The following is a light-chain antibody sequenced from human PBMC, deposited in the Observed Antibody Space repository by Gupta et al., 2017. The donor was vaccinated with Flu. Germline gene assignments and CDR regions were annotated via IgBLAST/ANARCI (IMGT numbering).Light chain of an antibody. CDR1: QTISTW. J-gene: IGKJ1*01. CDR2: KAS. Sequence: RVTITCRASQTISTWLAWYQQKPGKAPKLLIYKASTLEKGVPSRFSGSGSGAEFILTITRLQPDDFATYYCQHYNTYPWTFGQGTKVEIK. V-gene: IGKV1-5*03. CDR3: QHYNTYPWT.